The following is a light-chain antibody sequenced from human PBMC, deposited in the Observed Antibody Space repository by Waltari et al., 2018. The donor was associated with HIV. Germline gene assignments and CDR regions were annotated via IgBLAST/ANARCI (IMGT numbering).Light chain of an antibody. CDR3: LQSLHTPRFS. V-gene: IGKV2-28*01. CDR2: LAS. Sequence: DIVLTQSPLSLPVAPGESASISCRARQSLLHNNGNNYLDWYVQKPGQSPQLLIYLASHRTSGVPERFSGSGSGTNFTMKITRVEAEDVGTYYCLQSLHTPRFSFGPGTKVDI. J-gene: IGKJ3*01. CDR1: QSLLHNNGNNY.